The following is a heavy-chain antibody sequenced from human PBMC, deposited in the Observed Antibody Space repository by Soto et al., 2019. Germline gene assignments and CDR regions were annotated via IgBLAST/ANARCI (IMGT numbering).Heavy chain of an antibody. CDR2: INTGKGNT. V-gene: IGHV1-3*04. J-gene: IGHJ3*02. CDR3: ARDPWGGAVDAFDI. D-gene: IGHD3-10*01. Sequence: QVQFVQSGAEVKKPGASVKVSCKASGYNFTTYAIHWVRQAPGQRLEWMGWINTGKGNTKYSQKFQGRVTITRDTSASTPYMDLSSLRSGDTAVYYCARDPWGGAVDAFDIWGQWTMVTVSS. CDR1: GYNFTTYA.